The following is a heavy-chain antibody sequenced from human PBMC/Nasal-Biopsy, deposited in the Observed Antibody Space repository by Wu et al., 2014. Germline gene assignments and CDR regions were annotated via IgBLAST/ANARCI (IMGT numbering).Heavy chain of an antibody. Sequence: LRLSCAASGLNFRNYWMHWVRQAPGMGLVWVSRVHPDGRLTSYADSVRGRFTSSRDNAKNTVYLQLTSLRAEDTAVYYCARTIQSTLVRGQIVNYWFDSWGPGNPGHRLL. J-gene: IGHJ5*01. CDR1: GLNFRNYW. V-gene: IGHV3-74*01. D-gene: IGHD3-10*01. CDR3: ARTIQSTLVRGQIVNYWFDS. CDR2: VHPDGRLT.